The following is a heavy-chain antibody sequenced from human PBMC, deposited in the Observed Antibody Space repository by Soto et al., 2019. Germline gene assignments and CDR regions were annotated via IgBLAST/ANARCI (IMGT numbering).Heavy chain of an antibody. CDR3: EGSWT. CDR1: GFSVRGYG. Sequence: PGGSLRLSCAASGFSVRGYGMSWVRQAPGKALEWVSGISGRDDTTYYTDSVRGRFTISKDTSKNTLYLQMNSLRVEDTAVYYCEGSWTWGQGTMVTVS. V-gene: IGHV3-23*01. D-gene: IGHD5-12*01. CDR2: ISGRDDTT. J-gene: IGHJ3*01.